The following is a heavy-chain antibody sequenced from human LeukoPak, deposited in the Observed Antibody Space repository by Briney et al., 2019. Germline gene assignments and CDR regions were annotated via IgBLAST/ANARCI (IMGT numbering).Heavy chain of an antibody. CDR1: GFTFSRYS. CDR3: ARGFLEWLLYGGADY. D-gene: IGHD3-3*01. J-gene: IGHJ4*02. V-gene: IGHV3-30-3*01. Sequence: GGSLRLSCESSGFTFSRYSMHWVRQAPGKGLEWVAVISHDGTTKYNADSVEGRFTISRDNSRNTLYLQMNSLRSDDTAVYFCARGFLEWLLYGGADYWGQGTLVTVAS. CDR2: ISHDGTTK.